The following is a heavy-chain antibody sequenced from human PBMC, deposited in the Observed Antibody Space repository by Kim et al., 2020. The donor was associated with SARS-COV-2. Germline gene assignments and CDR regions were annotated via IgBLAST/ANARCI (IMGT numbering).Heavy chain of an antibody. D-gene: IGHD2-15*01. CDR2: ISAYNGNT. V-gene: IGHV1-18*01. CDR3: ARDVGYCSGGSCYSGDDFDY. J-gene: IGHJ4*02. Sequence: ASVKVSCKASGYTFTSYGISWVRQAPGQGLEWMGWISAYNGNTNYAQKLQGRVTMTTDTSTSTAYMELRSLRSDDTAVYYCARDVGYCSGGSCYSGDDFDYWGQGTLVTVSS. CDR1: GYTFTSYG.